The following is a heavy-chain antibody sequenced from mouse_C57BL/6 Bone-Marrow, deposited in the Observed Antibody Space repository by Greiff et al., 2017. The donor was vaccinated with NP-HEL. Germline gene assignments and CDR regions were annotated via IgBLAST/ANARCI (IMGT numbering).Heavy chain of an antibody. V-gene: IGHV7-3*01. Sequence: EVQGVESGGGLVQPGGSLSFSCAASGFTFTDYYMSWVRQPPGKALEWLGFIRNKANGYTTEYSASVKGRFTISRDNYQSILYLQMNALRTEDSATYYCARSIYYDYADDPFYAMDYWGQGTSVTVSS. CDR3: ARSIYYDYADDPFYAMDY. CDR2: IRNKANGYTT. CDR1: GFTFTDYY. D-gene: IGHD2-4*01. J-gene: IGHJ4*01.